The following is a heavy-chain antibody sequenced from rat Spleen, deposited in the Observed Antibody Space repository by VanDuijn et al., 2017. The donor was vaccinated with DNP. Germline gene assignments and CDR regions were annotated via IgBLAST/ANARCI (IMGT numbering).Heavy chain of an antibody. V-gene: IGHV5-31*01. CDR3: TRGITIAAISTFDY. CDR1: GFTFNTYW. CDR2: ISNIGGST. Sequence: EVQLVESGGGLVQPGRSLKLSCVASGFTFNTYWMTWIRQAPGKGLEWVASISNIGGSTYYPDSVKGRFTISRENAKSTLYLQMNSLRSEDTATYYCTRGITIAAISTFDYWGQGVMVTVSS. D-gene: IGHD1-2*01. J-gene: IGHJ2*01.